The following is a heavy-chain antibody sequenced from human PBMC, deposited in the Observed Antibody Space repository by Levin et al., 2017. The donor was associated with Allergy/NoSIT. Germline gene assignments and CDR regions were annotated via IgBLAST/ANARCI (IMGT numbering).Heavy chain of an antibody. J-gene: IGHJ3*02. D-gene: IGHD1-26*01. V-gene: IGHV4-59*01. CDR1: GGSISSYY. CDR2: IYYSGST. CDR3: ARSVTPLYWELLSEHDAFDI. Sequence: KSGGSLRLSCTVSGGSISSYYWSWIRQPPGKGLEWIGYIYYSGSTNYNPSLKSRVTISVDTSKNQFSLKLSSVTAADTAVYYCARSVTPLYWELLSEHDAFDIWGQGTMVTVSS.